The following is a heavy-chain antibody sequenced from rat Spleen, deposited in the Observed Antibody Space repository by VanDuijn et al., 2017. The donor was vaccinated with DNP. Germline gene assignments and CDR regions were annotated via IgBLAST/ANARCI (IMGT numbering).Heavy chain of an antibody. V-gene: IGHV5-31*01. CDR3: TRINYGGYYYVMDA. D-gene: IGHD1-11*01. CDR2: ITNTGGST. Sequence: EVQLVESGGGLVQPGRSLKLSCVASGFTFNNYWMTWIRQAPGKGLEWVASITNTGGSTYYPDSVKGRFTISRDNAKSTLYLQMNSLRSEDTATYYCTRINYGGYYYVMDAWGQGASVTVSS. CDR1: GFTFNNYW. J-gene: IGHJ4*01.